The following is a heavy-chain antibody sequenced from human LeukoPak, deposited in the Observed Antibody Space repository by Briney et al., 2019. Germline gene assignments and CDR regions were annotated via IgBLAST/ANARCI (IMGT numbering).Heavy chain of an antibody. Sequence: GGSLRLSCAASGFTFSSYWMSWVRQAPGKGLEWVANIKQDGSEKYYVDSVKGRFTISRDNAKNSLYLQMNSLRAEDTAVYYRARCSHYYDSSGYSRVFDYWGQGTLVTVSS. CDR1: GFTFSSYW. V-gene: IGHV3-7*03. D-gene: IGHD3-22*01. CDR3: ARCSHYYDSSGYSRVFDY. CDR2: IKQDGSEK. J-gene: IGHJ4*02.